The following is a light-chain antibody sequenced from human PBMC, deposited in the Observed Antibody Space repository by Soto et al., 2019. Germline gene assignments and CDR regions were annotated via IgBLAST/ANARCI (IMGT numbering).Light chain of an antibody. Sequence: EIVLTQSPATLSLSPGERANISCRASQSVTTYLAWYQQKPGQAPRLLIYDASDRATGIPARFSGSGSGTDSTLTISSLEPEDFAVYYCQQRSNWPPITFGQGTKVDIK. CDR3: QQRSNWPPIT. CDR2: DAS. J-gene: IGKJ1*01. CDR1: QSVTTY. V-gene: IGKV3-11*01.